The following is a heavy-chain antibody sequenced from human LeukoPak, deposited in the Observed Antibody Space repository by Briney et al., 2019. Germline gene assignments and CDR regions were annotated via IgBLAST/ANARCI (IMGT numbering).Heavy chain of an antibody. CDR2: ISAYNGNT. CDR1: GYTFTSYG. J-gene: IGHJ4*02. D-gene: IGHD6-13*01. Sequence: ASVKVSCKASGYTFTSYGISWVRQAPGQGLEWMGWISAYNGNTNYAQKLQGRVTTTTDTSTSTAYMELRSLRSDDTAVYYCAREASWSSSWYTGSSYYFDYWGQGTLVTVSS. CDR3: AREASWSSSWYTGSSYYFDY. V-gene: IGHV1-18*01.